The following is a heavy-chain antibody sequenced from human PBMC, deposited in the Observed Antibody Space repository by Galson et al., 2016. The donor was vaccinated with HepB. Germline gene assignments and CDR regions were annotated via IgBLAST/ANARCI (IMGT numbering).Heavy chain of an antibody. CDR3: ARGKGADYKDAFEL. Sequence: SLRLSRAASGFSFHRFGMHWVRQAPGKRLEWVAVIWFDGSESEYLDSVQGRFTVSRDNSKKTLYLQMDSLRNDDTAVYYCARGKGADYKDAFELWGQGTRVTVSS. D-gene: IGHD4-11*01. V-gene: IGHV3-33*01. CDR2: IWFDGSES. CDR1: GFSFHRFG. J-gene: IGHJ3*01.